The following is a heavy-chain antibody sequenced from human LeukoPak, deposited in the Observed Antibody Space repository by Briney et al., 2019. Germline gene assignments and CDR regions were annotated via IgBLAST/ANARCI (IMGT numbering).Heavy chain of an antibody. CDR3: ARDTSDYYDSSGYYLV. CDR2: INPNSGGT. Sequence: ASVKVSCKAPGYTFTGYYMHWVRQAPGQGLEWMGWINPNSGGTNYAQKFQGRVTMTRDTSISTAYMELSRLRSDDTAVYYCARDTSDYYDSSGYYLVWGQGTLVTVSS. CDR1: GYTFTGYY. J-gene: IGHJ4*02. D-gene: IGHD3-22*01. V-gene: IGHV1-2*02.